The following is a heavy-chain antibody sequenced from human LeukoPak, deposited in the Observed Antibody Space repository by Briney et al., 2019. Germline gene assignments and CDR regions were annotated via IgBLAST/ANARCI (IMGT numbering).Heavy chain of an antibody. D-gene: IGHD3-10*01. CDR3: AKFGSGSS. Sequence: AGSLTLSCAASGFTFSSYAMDWVRQAPGKGREWVAVILYDGSNKYYADSGKGRFTIARDNCKNTLYLRSNSLRAEATSVYSTAKFGSGSSWGQGTLVTVSS. V-gene: IGHV3-30*18. J-gene: IGHJ5*02. CDR1: GFTFSSYA. CDR2: ILYDGSNK.